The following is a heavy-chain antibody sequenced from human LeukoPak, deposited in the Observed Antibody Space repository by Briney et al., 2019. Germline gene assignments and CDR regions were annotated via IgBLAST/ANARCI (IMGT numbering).Heavy chain of an antibody. CDR1: GFPLSSYS. J-gene: IGHJ4*02. CDR2: ISSSSSYI. Sequence: GSLRLSCAGFGFPLSSYSMNWVRQAPGKGVEWVSSISSSSSYIYYADSVKRRFTISRDNAKNSLYLQMDSLRAEDTAVYYCARDDTGGYDQYFDYWGQGTLVTVSS. V-gene: IGHV3-21*01. CDR3: ARDDTGGYDQYFDY. D-gene: IGHD5-12*01.